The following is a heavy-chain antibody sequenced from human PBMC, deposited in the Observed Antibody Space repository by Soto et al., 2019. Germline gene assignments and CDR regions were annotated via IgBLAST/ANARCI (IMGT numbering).Heavy chain of an antibody. Sequence: PGGSLRLSCAASGLTFSDYAMTWVRQAPGKGLEWVSVVSGRGNDTYYADSVKGRFTISRDNSKNTLYLQMNSLRAEDTAVYYCATRNFYDTSGYYYYYFDYWGQGTLVTVSS. J-gene: IGHJ4*02. D-gene: IGHD3-22*01. V-gene: IGHV3-23*01. CDR3: ATRNFYDTSGYYYYYFDY. CDR2: VSGRGNDT. CDR1: GLTFSDYA.